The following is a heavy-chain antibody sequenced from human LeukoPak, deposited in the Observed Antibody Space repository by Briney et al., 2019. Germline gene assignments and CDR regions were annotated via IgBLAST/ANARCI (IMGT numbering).Heavy chain of an antibody. CDR3: ARQTTMTTNFDS. CDR2: IYPDDSDI. J-gene: IGHJ4*02. D-gene: IGHD4-11*01. CDR1: GNSFTNSW. Sequence: GESLKISCKGSGNSFTNSWIAWVRQMPGKGLEWMGIIYPDDSDIIYSPSFQGLVTISADRSISTAYLQWSSLKTSDSAIYYCARQTTMTTNFDSWGQGTLVTVSS. V-gene: IGHV5-51*01.